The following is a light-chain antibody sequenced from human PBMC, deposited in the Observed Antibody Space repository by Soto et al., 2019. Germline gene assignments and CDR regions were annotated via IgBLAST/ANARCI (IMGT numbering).Light chain of an antibody. V-gene: IGLV1-44*01. CDR3: AVCNDSLDGGV. Sequence: QAVLTQPPSASGTPGQRVTISCSGSSSNIGSYTVNWYQHLPGTAPKLLIYGQNQRPSGVPDRFSGSKSGTSASLAISGLKCGDEGDYYWAVCNDSLDGGVFGGGTKLT. CDR1: SSNIGSYT. J-gene: IGLJ2*01. CDR2: GQN.